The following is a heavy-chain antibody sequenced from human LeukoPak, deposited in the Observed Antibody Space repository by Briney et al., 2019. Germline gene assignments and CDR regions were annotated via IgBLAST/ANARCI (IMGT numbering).Heavy chain of an antibody. D-gene: IGHD6-19*01. J-gene: IGHJ6*02. V-gene: IGHV4-30-4*01. Sequence: SQTLSLTCTVSGGSISSGDYYWSWIRQPPGKGLEWIGYIYYSGSTYYNPSLKSRVTISVDTSKNQFSLKLSSVTAADTAVYYCARQNSVAGTVYYYYGMDVWGQGTTVTVSS. CDR3: ARQNSVAGTVYYYYGMDV. CDR2: IYYSGST. CDR1: GGSISSGDYY.